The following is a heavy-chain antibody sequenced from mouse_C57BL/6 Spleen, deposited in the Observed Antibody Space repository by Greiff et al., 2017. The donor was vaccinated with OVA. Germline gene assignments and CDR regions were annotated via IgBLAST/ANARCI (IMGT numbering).Heavy chain of an antibody. J-gene: IGHJ2*01. CDR3: ARDYYGSFDY. CDR1: GFTFSDYY. D-gene: IGHD1-1*01. Sequence: EVMLVESEGGLVQPGSSMKLSCTASGFTFSDYYMAWVRQVPEKGLEWVANINYDGSSTYYLDSLKSRFIISRDNAKNILYLQMSSLKSEDTATYYCARDYYGSFDYWGQGTTRTVSS. V-gene: IGHV5-16*01. CDR2: INYDGSST.